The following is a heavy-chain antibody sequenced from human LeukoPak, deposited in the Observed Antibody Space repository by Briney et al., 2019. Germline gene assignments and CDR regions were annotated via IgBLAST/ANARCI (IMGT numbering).Heavy chain of an antibody. Sequence: ASVKVSRKASGYTFTGFYIHWVRQAPGQGLEWMGWINPDRGGTNYAQKFQGRVTLTRDTSINTAYMELSGLTSDDTAMYYCVREDFVVIPAAMRGDYWGQGTLVIVSS. J-gene: IGHJ4*01. D-gene: IGHD2-2*01. V-gene: IGHV1-2*02. CDR2: INPDRGGT. CDR1: GYTFTGFY. CDR3: VREDFVVIPAAMRGDY.